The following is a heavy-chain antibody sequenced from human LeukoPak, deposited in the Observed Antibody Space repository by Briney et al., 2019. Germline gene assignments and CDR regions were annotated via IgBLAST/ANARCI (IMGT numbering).Heavy chain of an antibody. CDR3: ARDMSAMVIDY. V-gene: IGHV3-33*01. CDR1: GFTFSSYG. D-gene: IGHD5-18*01. J-gene: IGHJ4*02. Sequence: GGSLRLSCAASGFTFSSYGMHWVRQAPGKGLEWVAVIWYDGSNKYYADSVKGRFTISRDNSKNTLYLQMNSLRAEDTAVYYCARDMSAMVIDYWGQGVLVTVSS. CDR2: IWYDGSNK.